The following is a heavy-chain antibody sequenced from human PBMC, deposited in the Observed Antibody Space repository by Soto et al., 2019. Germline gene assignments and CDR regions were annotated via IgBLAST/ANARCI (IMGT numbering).Heavy chain of an antibody. CDR1: GYTFTSSG. Sequence: QVQLVQSGAEVKKPGASVKVSCKASGYTFTSSGISWVRQAPGQGLEWMGWSSAYTGNTNYAQKLQGRVTMTTDTSTSTAYMELRSLRSDDTAVYYCARAPAAVIVPPAGNWFDPWGQGTLVTVSS. CDR2: SSAYTGNT. CDR3: ARAPAAVIVPPAGNWFDP. V-gene: IGHV1-18*01. J-gene: IGHJ5*02. D-gene: IGHD2-2*01.